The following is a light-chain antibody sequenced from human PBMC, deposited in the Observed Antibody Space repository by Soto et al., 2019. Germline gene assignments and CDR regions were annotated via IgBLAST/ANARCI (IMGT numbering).Light chain of an antibody. Sequence: QITLSPSPLSASVSVRVTITFTASQGISSYLAWYQQRAGKAPKFLMYAAPTLQNGVPSRFSGSGSGTEFALTISSLQPEDFATYYCQQLKTYPLTFGGGTKVDIK. V-gene: IGKV1-9*01. CDR1: QGISSY. J-gene: IGKJ4*01. CDR2: AAP. CDR3: QQLKTYPLT.